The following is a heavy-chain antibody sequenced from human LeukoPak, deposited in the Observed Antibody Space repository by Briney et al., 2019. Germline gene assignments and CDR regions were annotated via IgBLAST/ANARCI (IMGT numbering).Heavy chain of an antibody. D-gene: IGHD3-22*01. J-gene: IGHJ4*02. V-gene: IGHV1-18*01. Sequence: ASVKVSCKASGYTFTSYGISWVRQAPGQGLERMGWISAYNGNTNYAQKLQGRVTMITDTSTSTAYIELRSLRSDDTAVYYCARVFHDSSGYYPYYFDYWGQGTLVPVSS. CDR3: ARVFHDSSGYYPYYFDY. CDR1: GYTFTSYG. CDR2: ISAYNGNT.